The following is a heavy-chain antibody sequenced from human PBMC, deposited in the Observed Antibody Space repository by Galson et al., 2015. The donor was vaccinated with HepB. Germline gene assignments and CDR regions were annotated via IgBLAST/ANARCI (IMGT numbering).Heavy chain of an antibody. CDR3: AKDSSRYYDSSGYPDY. CDR1: GFTFSSYA. CDR2: ISGSGGST. D-gene: IGHD3-22*01. Sequence: SLRLSCAASGFTFSSYAMTWVRQAPGKGLEWVSAISGSGGSTYYADSVKGRFTISRDNSKNTLYLQMNSLRAEDTAVYYCAKDSSRYYDSSGYPDYWGQGTLVTVSS. J-gene: IGHJ4*02. V-gene: IGHV3-23*01.